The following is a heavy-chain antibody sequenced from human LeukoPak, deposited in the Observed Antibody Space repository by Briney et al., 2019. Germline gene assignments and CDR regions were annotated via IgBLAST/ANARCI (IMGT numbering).Heavy chain of an antibody. V-gene: IGHV3-7*01. CDR1: GFTFSSYW. J-gene: IGHJ3*02. CDR3: AREPHYGGGNDALDI. Sequence: GGSLRLSRAASGFTFSSYWMTWVRQAPGKGLEWVANIKHDGTEKYYVDSVKGRFTISRDNARNSLYLQMNSLRAEDTAVYYCAREPHYGGGNDALDIWGQGTMVTVSS. CDR2: IKHDGTEK. D-gene: IGHD4-17*01.